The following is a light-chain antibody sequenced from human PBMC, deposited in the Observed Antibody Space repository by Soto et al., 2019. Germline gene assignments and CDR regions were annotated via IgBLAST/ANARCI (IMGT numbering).Light chain of an antibody. J-gene: IGKJ4*01. CDR2: AAS. Sequence: DIQITHSPYSLSESVLYRVTITCRASQSISSYLNWYQQKPGKAPKLLIYAASSLQSGVPSRFSGSGSGTDFTLTISSLQPEDVAAYYCQKYNSAPLTFGGGTKVDIK. CDR3: QKYNSAPLT. CDR1: QSISSY. V-gene: IGKV1-39*01.